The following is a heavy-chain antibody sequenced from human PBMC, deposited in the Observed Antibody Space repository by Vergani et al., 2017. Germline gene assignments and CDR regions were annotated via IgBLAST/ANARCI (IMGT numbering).Heavy chain of an antibody. CDR3: ASSPGGEYVISWFDP. J-gene: IGHJ5*02. CDR2: INPIFGTA. D-gene: IGHD4-17*01. Sequence: QVQLVQSGAEVKKPGASVKVSCKASGYPFTGYYMHWVRQAPGQGLEWMGWINPIFGTANYAQKFQGRVTITADESTRTAYMELSSLRSEDTAVYYCASSPGGEYVISWFDPWGQGTLVSVSS. V-gene: IGHV1-69*01. CDR1: GYPFTGYY.